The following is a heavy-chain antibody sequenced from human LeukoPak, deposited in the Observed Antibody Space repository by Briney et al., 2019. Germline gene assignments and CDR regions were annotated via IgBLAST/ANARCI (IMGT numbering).Heavy chain of an antibody. CDR1: GSTVSSNY. D-gene: IGHD4-17*01. Sequence: GGSLRLPCAASGSTVSSNYMSWVRQAPGKGLEWVSVIYSGGSTYYADSVKGRFTISRDNSKNTLYLQMNSLRAEDTAVYYCARVSTVTAYDYWGQGTLVTVSS. J-gene: IGHJ4*02. CDR2: IYSGGST. CDR3: ARVSTVTAYDY. V-gene: IGHV3-66*01.